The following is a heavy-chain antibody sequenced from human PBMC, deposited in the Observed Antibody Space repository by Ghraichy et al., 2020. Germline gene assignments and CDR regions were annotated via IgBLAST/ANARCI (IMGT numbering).Heavy chain of an antibody. J-gene: IGHJ3*02. CDR3: ARVWPYSGSYWGAFDI. V-gene: IGHV4-30-2*01. Sequence: SQTLSLTCAVSGGSISSGGYSWSWIRQPPGKGLEWIGYIYHSGSTYYNPSLKSRVTISVDRSKNQFSLKLSSVTAADTAVYYCARVWPYSGSYWGAFDIWGQGTMVTVSS. D-gene: IGHD1-26*01. CDR1: GGSISSGGYS. CDR2: IYHSGST.